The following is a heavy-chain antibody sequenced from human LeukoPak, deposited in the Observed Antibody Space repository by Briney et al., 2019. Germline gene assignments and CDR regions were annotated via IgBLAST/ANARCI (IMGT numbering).Heavy chain of an antibody. CDR2: IKSKADGETT. Sequence: GGSLRLSCAASRFTFSNAWMNWVRQAPGKGLEWVGHIKSKADGETTDYASPVKGRFTISRDDSNNMVYLQMNSLKIEDTAVYYRAIDEPNYAPYDFDYWGQGTLVTVSS. V-gene: IGHV3-15*01. CDR3: AIDEPNYAPYDFDY. J-gene: IGHJ4*02. CDR1: RFTFSNAW. D-gene: IGHD4/OR15-4a*01.